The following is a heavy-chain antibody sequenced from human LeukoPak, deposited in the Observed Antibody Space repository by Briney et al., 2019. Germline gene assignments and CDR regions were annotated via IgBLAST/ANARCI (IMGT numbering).Heavy chain of an antibody. CDR3: AKDKRCSSTSCWYFQH. Sequence: GGSLRLSCAASGFTFSSYGMHWVRQAPGKELEWVAFIRYDGSNKYYADSVKGRFTISRDNSKNTLYLQMNSLRAEDTAVYYCAKDKRCSSTSCWYFQHWGQGTLVTVSS. J-gene: IGHJ1*01. V-gene: IGHV3-30*02. CDR2: IRYDGSNK. D-gene: IGHD2-2*01. CDR1: GFTFSSYG.